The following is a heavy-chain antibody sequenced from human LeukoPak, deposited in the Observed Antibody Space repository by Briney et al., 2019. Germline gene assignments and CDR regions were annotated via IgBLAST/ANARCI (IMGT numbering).Heavy chain of an antibody. V-gene: IGHV3-48*01. D-gene: IGHD2-2*01. Sequence: GGSLRLSCAASGFTFSSYSMNWVRQAPGKGLEWVSYITSSSSTIYYADSVKGRFTISRDNSKNTLYLQMNSLRAEDTAVYYCAKEGCSSTSCFDDYYYYYMDVWGKGTTVTISS. CDR3: AKEGCSSTSCFDDYYYYYMDV. CDR2: ITSSSSTI. CDR1: GFTFSSYS. J-gene: IGHJ6*03.